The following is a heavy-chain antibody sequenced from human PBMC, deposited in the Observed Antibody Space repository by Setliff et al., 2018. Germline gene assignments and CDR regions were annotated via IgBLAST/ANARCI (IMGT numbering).Heavy chain of an antibody. CDR2: IYYSGST. J-gene: IGHJ4*02. V-gene: IGHV4-30-4*08. CDR1: GGSISSGDYY. D-gene: IGHD2-8*02. Sequence: PSETLSLTCTVSGGSISSGDYYWSWICQPPGKGLEWIGYIYYSGSTYYNPSLKSRVTISVDTSKNQFSLKLSSVTAADTALYYCTVYNTGSSKDHYWGQGTPVTVSS. CDR3: TVYNTGSSKDHY.